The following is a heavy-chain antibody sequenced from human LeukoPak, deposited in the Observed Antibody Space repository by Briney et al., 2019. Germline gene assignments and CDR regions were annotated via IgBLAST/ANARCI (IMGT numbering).Heavy chain of an antibody. V-gene: IGHV1-69*05. CDR2: IIPIFGTA. D-gene: IGHD2-15*01. J-gene: IGHJ4*02. CDR3: AYGSENGYDDY. Sequence: ASVKVSCKASGGTFSSYAMSWVRQAPGQGLEWMGRIIPIFGTANYAQKLQGRVTITTDESKSTAYMELSSLRSEDTAVYYCAYGSENGYDDYWGQGTLVTVSS. CDR1: GGTFSSYA.